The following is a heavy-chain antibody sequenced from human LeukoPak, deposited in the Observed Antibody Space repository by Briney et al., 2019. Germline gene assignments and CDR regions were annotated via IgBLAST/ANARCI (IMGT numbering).Heavy chain of an antibody. V-gene: IGHV3-23*01. J-gene: IGHJ4*02. CDR2: ISGSGGST. CDR1: GFTFSSYA. Sequence: PGGSLRLSCAASGFTFSSYAMRWVRQAPGKGLGWVSAISGSGGSTYYADSVKGRFTISRDNSKNTLYLQMNSLRAADTAVYYCAKAAAGYYYDSSGPYFDYWGQGTLVTVSS. CDR3: AKAAAGYYYDSSGPYFDY. D-gene: IGHD3-22*01.